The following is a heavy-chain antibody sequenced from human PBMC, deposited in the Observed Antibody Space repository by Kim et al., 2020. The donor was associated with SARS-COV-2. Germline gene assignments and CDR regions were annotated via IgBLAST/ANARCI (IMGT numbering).Heavy chain of an antibody. Sequence: GRSLRLSCAASGFTFSSYSMNWVRQAPGKGLEWVSSISSSSSYIYYADSVKGRFTISRDNAKNSLYLQMNSLRAEDTAVYYCARDVSRDGYNRPDDAFDIWGQGTMVTVSS. V-gene: IGHV3-21*01. CDR3: ARDVSRDGYNRPDDAFDI. D-gene: IGHD5-12*01. CDR2: ISSSSSYI. J-gene: IGHJ3*02. CDR1: GFTFSSYS.